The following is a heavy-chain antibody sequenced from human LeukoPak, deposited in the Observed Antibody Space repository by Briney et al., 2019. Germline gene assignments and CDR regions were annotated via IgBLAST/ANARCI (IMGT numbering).Heavy chain of an antibody. J-gene: IGHJ5*02. V-gene: IGHV4-4*07. D-gene: IGHD2-8*01. Sequence: SETLSLTCIVSGGSISSYYWSWIRQPAGKGLEWIGRIYASGSTDYNPSLESRITMSVDTSKNQFSLKLSSVTAADTAVYYCARESYFNARFDPWGQGTLVTVSS. CDR2: IYASGST. CDR1: GGSISSYY. CDR3: ARESYFNARFDP.